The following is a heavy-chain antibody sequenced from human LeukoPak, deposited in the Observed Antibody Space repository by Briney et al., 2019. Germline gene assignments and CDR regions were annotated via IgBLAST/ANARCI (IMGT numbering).Heavy chain of an antibody. J-gene: IGHJ4*02. CDR3: AKSAWILPEHGYFDY. V-gene: IGHV3-23*01. CDR1: GFTFSSYA. D-gene: IGHD5-18*01. CDR2: ISGSSGST. Sequence: PGGSLRLSCAASGFTFSSYAMSWVRQAPGKGLEWVSSISGSSGSTYYADSVKGRFTISRDNSKNTLYLQMNSLRAEDTAIYYCAKSAWILPEHGYFDYWGQGTLATVSS.